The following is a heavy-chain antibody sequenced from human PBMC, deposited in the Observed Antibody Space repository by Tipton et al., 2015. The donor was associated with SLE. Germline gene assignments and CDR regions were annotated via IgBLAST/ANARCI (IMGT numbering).Heavy chain of an antibody. Sequence: TLSLTCAVSGGSINSGDYSWSWIRRPPGKGLEWIGYIFRSGNAYYNPSLKSRVTISLDMSTNQFSLRLDSATAADTAVYYCAREEMDVFDMWGQGTVVSVSS. J-gene: IGHJ3*02. CDR2: IFRSGNA. D-gene: IGHD5-24*01. CDR3: AREEMDVFDM. CDR1: GGSINSGDYS. V-gene: IGHV4-30-2*01.